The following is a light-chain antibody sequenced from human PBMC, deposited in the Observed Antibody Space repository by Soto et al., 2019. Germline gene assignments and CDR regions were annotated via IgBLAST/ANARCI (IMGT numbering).Light chain of an antibody. CDR2: NVS. J-gene: IGLJ2*01. V-gene: IGLV2-14*01. CDR3: SSYTSRSSVI. Sequence: QSALTQPASMSGSPGQSITISCTATTSDVGDYNYVSWYQQYPGKAPKPIIYNVSNRPSGVSNRFSGSKSGDTASLTISGLQAEDEADYYCSSYTSRSSVIFGGGTKLTVL. CDR1: TSDVGDYNY.